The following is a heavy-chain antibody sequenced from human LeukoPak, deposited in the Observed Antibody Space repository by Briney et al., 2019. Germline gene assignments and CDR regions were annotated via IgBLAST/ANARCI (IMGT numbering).Heavy chain of an antibody. CDR2: LTSSGSP. J-gene: IGHJ3*02. V-gene: IGHV4-61*08. D-gene: IGHD3-22*01. Sequence: SETLSLTCTVSGVSITGGAISCDFRGWMQQPPWGGLVRIGYLTSSGSPNYNPSLRSRVTISLDTSNTQFSLKLSSVTAADTAVYYCARRERYYCDSSGRNAFDIWGQGTMVTVSS. CDR1: GVSITGGAISCDF. CDR3: ARRERYYCDSSGRNAFDI.